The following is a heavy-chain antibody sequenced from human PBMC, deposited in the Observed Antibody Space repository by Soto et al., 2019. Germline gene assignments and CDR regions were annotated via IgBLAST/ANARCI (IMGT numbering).Heavy chain of an antibody. Sequence: QVQLVQSGADVKKPGSSVKVSCQASGGTFSSETLGWVRQAPGQGLGWVGGIIPLFGTASYAQKFRGRVTSTADEPTRSVYMELSRLRSADTAVYFCATELGENPASPFDAWGQGTLVTVSS. CDR3: ATELGENPASPFDA. J-gene: IGHJ4*02. CDR1: GGTFSSET. D-gene: IGHD3-10*01. V-gene: IGHV1-69*01. CDR2: IIPLFGTA.